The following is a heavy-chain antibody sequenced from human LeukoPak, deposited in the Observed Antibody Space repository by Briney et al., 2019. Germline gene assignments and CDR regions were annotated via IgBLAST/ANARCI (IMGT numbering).Heavy chain of an antibody. D-gene: IGHD3-22*01. CDR2: VYYTGIT. CDR1: GGSISSSPYN. CDR3: ARQVRSPVVMFMDV. V-gene: IGHV4-39*01. J-gene: IGHJ6*03. Sequence: PSETLSLTCTVAGGSISSSPYNWGWIRQPPGKGLEWIGSVYYTGITYYNPSVESRVTISVDTSKNHFSLELNSVTAADTGVYFCARQVRSPVVMFMDVWGKGTTVIVSS.